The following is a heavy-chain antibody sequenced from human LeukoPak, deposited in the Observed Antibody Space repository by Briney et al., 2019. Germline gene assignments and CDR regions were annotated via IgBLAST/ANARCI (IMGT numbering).Heavy chain of an antibody. J-gene: IGHJ4*02. D-gene: IGHD6-13*01. V-gene: IGHV1-69*13. CDR3: ARAGIAAAVAFDY. CDR1: GYTFTSYG. Sequence: GASVKVSCKASGYTFTSYGISWVRQAPGQGLEWMGGIIPIFGTANYAQKFQGRVTITADESTSTAYMELSSLRSEDTAVYYCARAGIAAAVAFDYWGQGTLVTVSS. CDR2: IIPIFGTA.